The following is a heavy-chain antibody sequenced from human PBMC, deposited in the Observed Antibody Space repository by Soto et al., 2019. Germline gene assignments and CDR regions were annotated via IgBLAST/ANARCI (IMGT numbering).Heavy chain of an antibody. Sequence: GSLRLSCAASGFTFSSYWMHWVRQAPGKGLVWVSRMNSDGSSTTYADSVKGRFTISRDNAKNTLYLQMTSLRAEDTAVYYCARVPHCSSTSCYSYFDYWGQGTLVTVSS. V-gene: IGHV3-74*01. CDR2: MNSDGSST. CDR1: GFTFSSYW. D-gene: IGHD2-2*02. CDR3: ARVPHCSSTSCYSYFDY. J-gene: IGHJ4*02.